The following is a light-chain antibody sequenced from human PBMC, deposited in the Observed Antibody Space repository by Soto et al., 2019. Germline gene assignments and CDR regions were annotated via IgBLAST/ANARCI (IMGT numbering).Light chain of an antibody. Sequence: DIQMTQSPSSLSASVGDRVTITCRTSQSINTYLNWYQQKPGKAPKLLIYGASSLQSGVPLRFSGSGSGTAFTLTITTLQPEDVATYYCQESYSFLWGTCGQGTKVEIQ. V-gene: IGKV1-39*01. CDR2: GAS. CDR1: QSINTY. CDR3: QESYSFLWGT. J-gene: IGKJ1*01.